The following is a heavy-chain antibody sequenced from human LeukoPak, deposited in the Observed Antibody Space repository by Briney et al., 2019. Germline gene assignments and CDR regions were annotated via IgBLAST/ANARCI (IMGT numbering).Heavy chain of an antibody. D-gene: IGHD6-19*01. CDR1: GFTFSSYW. CDR2: IYSGGST. V-gene: IGHV3-53*01. J-gene: IGHJ4*01. CDR3: ARDLAVAGTSYFDY. Sequence: PGGSLRLSCAASGFTFSSYWMHWVRQAPGKGLEWVSVIYSGGSTYYADSVKGRFTISRDNSKNTLYLQMNSLRAEDTAVYYCARDLAVAGTSYFDYWGQGTLVTVSS.